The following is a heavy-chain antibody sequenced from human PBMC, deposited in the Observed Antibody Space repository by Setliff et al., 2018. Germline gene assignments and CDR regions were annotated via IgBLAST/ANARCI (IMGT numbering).Heavy chain of an antibody. CDR1: GGSVSTFY. CDR3: AHSTTFDLHHDY. D-gene: IGHD3-9*01. V-gene: IGHV4-4*09. CDR2: IFTSGST. J-gene: IGHJ4*02. Sequence: KSSETQSLTCRVSGGSVSTFYWTWIRQPPGKGLEWIGYIFTSGSTQYNPSLKSRATISRDTSSNQFSLKLFSVTAADTAVYYCAHSTTFDLHHDYWGQGALVTVSS.